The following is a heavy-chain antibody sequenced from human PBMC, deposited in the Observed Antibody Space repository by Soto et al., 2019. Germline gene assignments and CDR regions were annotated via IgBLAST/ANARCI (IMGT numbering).Heavy chain of an antibody. CDR3: ARGSSIAGLYYGMVV. CDR1: GGSISSGSYY. CDR2: NYYSGST. J-gene: IGHJ6*01. D-gene: IGHD6-6*01. V-gene: IGHV4-31*03. Sequence: QVQLQESGPGLVKPSQTLSLTCTVSGGSISSGSYYWTWIRQHPGKGLEWIGYNYYSGSTYYNPSLQSRFTISSDTSKNLFPLTLISATPADTAVYYWARGSSIAGLYYGMVVWGQATTVTVSS.